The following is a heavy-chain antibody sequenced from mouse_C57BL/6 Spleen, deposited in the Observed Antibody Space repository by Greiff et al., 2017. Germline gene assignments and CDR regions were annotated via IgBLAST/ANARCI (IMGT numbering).Heavy chain of an antibody. D-gene: IGHD2-1*01. CDR1: GYSITSGYY. V-gene: IGHV3-6*01. CDR2: ISYDGSN. J-gene: IGHJ2*01. CDR3: ARFYFDFDY. Sequence: EVQVVESGPGLVKPSQSLSLTCSVTGYSITSGYYWNWIRQFPGNKLEWMGYISYDGSNNYNPSLKNRISITRDTSKNQFFLKLNSVTTEDTSTYYCARFYFDFDYWGQGTTLTVSS.